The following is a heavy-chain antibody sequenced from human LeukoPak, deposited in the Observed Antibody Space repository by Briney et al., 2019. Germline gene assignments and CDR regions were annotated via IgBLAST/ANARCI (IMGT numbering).Heavy chain of an antibody. V-gene: IGHV3-23*01. CDR2: ISGSGDST. D-gene: IGHD3-16*01. CDR3: AKGGWGTVLDY. J-gene: IGHJ4*02. Sequence: GGSLRLSCAASGSTFSNYAMPWVRQAPGKGLEWVSTISGSGDSTYYSDSVKGRVTISRDNSENTLYLQLNSLRAEDTAVYYCAKGGWGTVLDYWGQGTLVTVSP. CDR1: GSTFSNYA.